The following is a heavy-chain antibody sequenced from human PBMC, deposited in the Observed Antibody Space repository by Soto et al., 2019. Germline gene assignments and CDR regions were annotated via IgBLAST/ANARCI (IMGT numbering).Heavy chain of an antibody. CDR1: GFTFSSNY. V-gene: IGHV3-66*01. CDR3: ARESIVGATNTFDY. Sequence: HPGGSLRLSCAASGFTFSSNYMSWVRQAPGKGLEWVSIIYSGGSTYYADSVKGRFTISRDNSKNTLYLQMNSLRAEDTAVYYCARESIVGATNTFDYWGQGTLVTVSS. J-gene: IGHJ4*02. D-gene: IGHD1-26*01. CDR2: IYSGGST.